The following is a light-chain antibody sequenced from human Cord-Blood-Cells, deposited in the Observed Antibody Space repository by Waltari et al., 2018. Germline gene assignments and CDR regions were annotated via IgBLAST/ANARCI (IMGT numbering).Light chain of an antibody. CDR1: QSISSW. CDR2: DAS. V-gene: IGKV1-5*01. CDR3: QQYNSYSPYT. Sequence: TQSPSTLSASVGDRVTITCRASQSISSWLAWYQQKPGKAPKLLIYDASSLESGVPSRFSGSGSGTEFTLTISSLQPDDFATYYCQQYNSYSPYTFGQGTKL. J-gene: IGKJ2*01.